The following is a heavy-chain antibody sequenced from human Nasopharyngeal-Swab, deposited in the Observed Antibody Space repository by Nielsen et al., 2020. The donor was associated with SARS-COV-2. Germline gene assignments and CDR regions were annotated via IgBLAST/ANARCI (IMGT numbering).Heavy chain of an antibody. CDR2: IYYSGST. D-gene: IGHD5-18*01. J-gene: IGHJ6*03. V-gene: IGHV4-59*01. Sequence: GSLRLSCTVSGGSISSYYWSWIRQPPGKGLEWIGYIYYSGSTNYNPSPKSRVTISVDTSKNQFSLKLSSVTAADTAVYYCARTIGASRGYSYGSYYYMDVWGKGTTVTVSS. CDR1: GGSISSYY. CDR3: ARTIGASRGYSYGSYYYMDV.